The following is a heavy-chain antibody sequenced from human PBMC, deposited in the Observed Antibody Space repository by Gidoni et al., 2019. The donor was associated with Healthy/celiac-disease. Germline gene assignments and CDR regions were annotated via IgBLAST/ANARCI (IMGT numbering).Heavy chain of an antibody. CDR2: ISSSSSYT. J-gene: IGHJ3*02. V-gene: IGHV3-11*05. Sequence: QVQLVASGGGLVKPGGSLRLSCAASGFTFSDYYMSWTRQAPGKGLEWVSYISSSSSYTNYADSVKGRFTISRDNAKNSLYLQMNSLRAEDTAVYYCARPVVTANYGGGAFDIWGQGTMVTVSS. CDR1: GFTFSDYY. CDR3: ARPVVTANYGGGAFDI. D-gene: IGHD2-21*02.